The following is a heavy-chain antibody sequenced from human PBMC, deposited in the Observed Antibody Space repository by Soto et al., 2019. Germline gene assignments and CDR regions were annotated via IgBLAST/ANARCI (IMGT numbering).Heavy chain of an antibody. CDR1: GYTFTSYA. Sequence: ASVKVSCKASGYTFTSYAMHWVRQAPGQRLEWMGWINAGNGNTKYPQKFQGRVTITRDTSASTAYMELGSLRSEDTAVYYCAREKGYGSGSYYNEPPFYYYYGMDVWGQGTTVTVSS. D-gene: IGHD3-10*01. CDR2: INAGNGNT. J-gene: IGHJ6*02. CDR3: AREKGYGSGSYYNEPPFYYYYGMDV. V-gene: IGHV1-3*01.